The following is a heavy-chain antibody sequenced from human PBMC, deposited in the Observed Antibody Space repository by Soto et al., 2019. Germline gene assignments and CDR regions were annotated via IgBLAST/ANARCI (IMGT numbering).Heavy chain of an antibody. CDR2: IYPGDSES. CDR1: GYTFTNSW. D-gene: IGHD1-26*01. V-gene: IGHV5-51*01. Sequence: GESLKISCTGTGYTFTNSWIAWVRQMPGKGLEWMAMIYPGDSESRYSPSFEDQITISADKSISTAYLQWSSLKASDTAMHYCARHVVGATQAFDYWGQGTLVTVSS. CDR3: ARHVVGATQAFDY. J-gene: IGHJ4*02.